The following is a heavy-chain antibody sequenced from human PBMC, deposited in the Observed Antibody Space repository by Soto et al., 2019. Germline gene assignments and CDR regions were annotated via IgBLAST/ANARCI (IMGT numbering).Heavy chain of an antibody. CDR2: MYHSGST. V-gene: IGHV4-30-2*05. CDR1: GGSISSGGYS. J-gene: IGHJ4*02. CDR3: AREYYYDSSGFAY. Sequence: TLSLTCAVSGGSISSGGYSWSWIRQPPGKGLEWIGYMYHSGSTYYNPSLKSRVTISVDTSKNQFSLKLSSVTAADTAVYYCAREYYYDSSGFAYWGQGTLVTVSS. D-gene: IGHD3-22*01.